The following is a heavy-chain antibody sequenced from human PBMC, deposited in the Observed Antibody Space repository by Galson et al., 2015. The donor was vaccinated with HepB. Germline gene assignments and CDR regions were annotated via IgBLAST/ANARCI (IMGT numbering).Heavy chain of an antibody. CDR3: TTDIWLEVTMVRGVSNFDY. D-gene: IGHD3-10*01. V-gene: IGHV3-15*01. J-gene: IGHJ4*02. CDR2: IKSKTDGGTT. Sequence: SLRLSCAASGFTFSNAWMSWVRQAPGKGLEWVGRIKSKTDGGTTDYAAPVKGRFTISRDDSKNTLYLQMNSLKTEDTAVYYCTTDIWLEVTMVRGVSNFDYRGQGTLVTVSS. CDR1: GFTFSNAW.